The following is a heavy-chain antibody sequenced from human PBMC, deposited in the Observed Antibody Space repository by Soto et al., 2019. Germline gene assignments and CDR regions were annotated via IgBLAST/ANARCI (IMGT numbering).Heavy chain of an antibody. CDR1: CGSISSGDYY. J-gene: IGHJ5*02. V-gene: IGHV4-30-4*01. CDR3: AKFESGYYAWFDP. Sequence: SETLSLTCTFSCGSISSGDYYWSWIRQPPGKGLEWIGYIYYSGSTYYNPSLKSRVTISVDTSKNQFSLKLSSVTAADTAVYYCAKFESGYYAWFDPWGQGTLVTVSS. CDR2: IYYSGST. D-gene: IGHD3-3*01.